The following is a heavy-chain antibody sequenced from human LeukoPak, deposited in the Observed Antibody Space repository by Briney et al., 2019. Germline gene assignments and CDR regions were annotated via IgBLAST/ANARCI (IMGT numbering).Heavy chain of an antibody. CDR1: GGTFSSYA. V-gene: IGHV1-69*13. D-gene: IGHD2-2*01. J-gene: IGHJ6*03. CDR2: ISPIFGTA. Sequence: ASVKVSCKASGGTFSSYAISWVRQAPGQGLEWMGGISPIFGTANYAQKFQGRVTITADESTSTAYMELSSLRSEDTAVYYCAREVQVVPAATHYYYYYMDVWGKGTTVTVSS. CDR3: AREVQVVPAATHYYYYYMDV.